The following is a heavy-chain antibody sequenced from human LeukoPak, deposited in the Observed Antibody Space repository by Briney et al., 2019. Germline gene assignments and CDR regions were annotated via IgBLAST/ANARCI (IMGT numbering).Heavy chain of an antibody. CDR1: GFTFSSFW. CDR2: IKEDGSDK. CDR3: AREIEMIRGGPLLDY. J-gene: IGHJ4*02. V-gene: IGHV3-7*01. D-gene: IGHD3-10*01. Sequence: GGSLRLSCAASGFTFSSFWMSWVRQAPGKGLEWVANIKEDGSDKNYVDSVKGRFTISRDNAKNSLYLQMSILRAEDTAVYYCAREIEMIRGGPLLDYWGQGALVTVSS.